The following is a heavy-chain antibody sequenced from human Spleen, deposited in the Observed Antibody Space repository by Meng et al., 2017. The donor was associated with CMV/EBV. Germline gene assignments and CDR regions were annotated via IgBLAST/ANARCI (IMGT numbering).Heavy chain of an antibody. CDR2: IYSGGST. CDR3: ASGYYDFWSGYGGNYYYYGMDV. Sequence: ETLSLTCAASGFTVSSNYMSWVRQAPGKGLEWVSVIYSGGSTYYADSVKGRFTISRDNSKNSLYLQMNSLRAEDTAVYYCASGYYDFWSGYGGNYYYYGMDVWGQGTTVTVSS. V-gene: IGHV3-66*01. J-gene: IGHJ6*02. CDR1: GFTVSSNY. D-gene: IGHD3-3*01.